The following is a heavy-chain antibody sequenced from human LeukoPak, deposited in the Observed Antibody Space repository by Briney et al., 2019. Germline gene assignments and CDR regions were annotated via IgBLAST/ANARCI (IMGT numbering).Heavy chain of an antibody. CDR1: GASITSGPYH. Sequence: PSETLSDILTVSGASITSGPYHWGWIRQPPGMGLEWIGSISYSGTTYYHPSLKSRVTISVDTSKNQFSLRLNSVTAADTAVYYCIPYYYDSSRSWYFDLWGRGTLVTVSS. CDR3: IPYYYDSSRSWYFDL. D-gene: IGHD3-22*01. CDR2: ISYSGTT. J-gene: IGHJ2*01. V-gene: IGHV4-39*01.